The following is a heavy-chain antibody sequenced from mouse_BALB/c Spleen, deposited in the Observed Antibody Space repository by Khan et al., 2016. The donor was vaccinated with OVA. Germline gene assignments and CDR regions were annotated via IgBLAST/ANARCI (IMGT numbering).Heavy chain of an antibody. CDR2: IWGDGST. Sequence: QVQLKQSGPGLVAPSQSLSITCTVSGFSLTDYGINWIRQPPGKGLEWLGMIWGDGSTDYNSALKSRLSISKDNSKSQVFLKMNSLQTEDKARFYCARELRLGGFAYWGQGTLVTVSA. J-gene: IGHJ3*01. CDR3: ARELRLGGFAY. D-gene: IGHD1-2*01. CDR1: GFSLTDYG. V-gene: IGHV2-6-7*01.